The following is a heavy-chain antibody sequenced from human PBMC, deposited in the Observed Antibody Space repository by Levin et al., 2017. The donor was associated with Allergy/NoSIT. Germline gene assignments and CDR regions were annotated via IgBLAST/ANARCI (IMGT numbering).Heavy chain of an antibody. Sequence: GESLKISCAASGFTFSDYYMSWIRQAPGKGLEWVSYISSSGSTIYYADSVKGRFTISRDNAKNSLYLQMNSLRAEDTAVYYCARRVPTYVWGSYRYSNYGMDGWGQGTTVTVSS. CDR2: ISSSGSTI. D-gene: IGHD3-16*02. V-gene: IGHV3-11*01. J-gene: IGHJ6*02. CDR3: ARRVPTYVWGSYRYSNYGMDG. CDR1: GFTFSDYY.